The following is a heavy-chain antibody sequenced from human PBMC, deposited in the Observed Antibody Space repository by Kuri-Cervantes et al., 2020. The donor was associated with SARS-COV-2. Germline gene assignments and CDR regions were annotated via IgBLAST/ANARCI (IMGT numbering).Heavy chain of an antibody. J-gene: IGHJ4*02. CDR1: GYTFTGYY. CDR3: ARASSIVVVPAAPFDY. V-gene: IGHV1-2*02. Sequence: ASVKVSCKASGYTFTGYYMHWVRQAPGQGLEWMGWINPNSGGTNYAQKFQGRVTMTRDTSISTAYVELSRLRSDDTAVYYCARASSIVVVPAAPFDYWGQGTLVTVSS. D-gene: IGHD2-2*01. CDR2: INPNSGGT.